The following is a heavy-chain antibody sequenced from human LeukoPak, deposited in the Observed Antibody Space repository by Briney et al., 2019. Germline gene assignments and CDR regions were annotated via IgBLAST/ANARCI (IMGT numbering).Heavy chain of an antibody. CDR3: GKTTVGYSSGQKPAWPVDY. CDR1: GFTFGSHA. D-gene: IGHD5-18*01. CDR2: IFGSGGSP. V-gene: IGHV3-23*01. J-gene: IGHJ4*02. Sequence: QPGGSLRLSCEASGFTFGSHAMYWVRQAPGKGLEWVAGIFGSGGSPHYADSVKGRFTISRDNSRNTVYLQINSLRAGDTAVYYCGKTTVGYSSGQKPAWPVDYWGQGTLVTVSS.